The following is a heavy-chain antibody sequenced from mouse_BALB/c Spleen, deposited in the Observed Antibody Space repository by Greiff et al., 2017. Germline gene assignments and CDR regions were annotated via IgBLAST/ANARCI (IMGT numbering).Heavy chain of an antibody. CDR3: ARGGYDGYFDY. V-gene: IGHV5-9-4*01. CDR1: GFTFSSYA. D-gene: IGHD2-3*01. CDR2: ISSGGSYT. Sequence: VQLKESGGGLVKPGGSLKLSCAASGFTFSSYAMSWVRQSPEKRLEWVAEISSGGSYTYYPDTVTGRFTISRDNAKNTLYLEMSSLRSEDTAMYYCARGGYDGYFDYWGQGTTLTVSS. J-gene: IGHJ2*01.